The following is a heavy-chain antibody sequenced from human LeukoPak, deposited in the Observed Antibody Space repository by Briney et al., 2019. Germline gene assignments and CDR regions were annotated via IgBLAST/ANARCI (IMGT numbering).Heavy chain of an antibody. J-gene: IGHJ5*02. Sequence: GGSLRLSCTASGFTFGDYAMSWVRQAPGKGLEWVGFIRSKAYGGTTEYAASVKGRFTISRDDSKSIAYLQMNSLRAEDTAVYYCARDPSSGWYLKGWFDPWGQGTLVTVSS. D-gene: IGHD6-19*01. V-gene: IGHV3-49*04. CDR1: GFTFGDYA. CDR2: IRSKAYGGTT. CDR3: ARDPSSGWYLKGWFDP.